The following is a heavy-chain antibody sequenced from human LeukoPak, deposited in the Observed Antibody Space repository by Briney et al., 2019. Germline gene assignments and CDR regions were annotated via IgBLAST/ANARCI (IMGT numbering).Heavy chain of an antibody. CDR2: ISYDGSNK. J-gene: IGHJ4*02. D-gene: IGHD6-13*01. CDR1: GFTFSSYG. V-gene: IGHV3-30*18. CDR3: AKDGAAAGTGYVDY. Sequence: GGSLRLSCAASGFTFSSYGMHWVRQAPGKGLEWVAVISYDGSNKYYADSVKGRFTISRDNSKNTLYLQMNSLRAEDTAVYYCAKDGAAAGTGYVDYWGQGTLVTVSS.